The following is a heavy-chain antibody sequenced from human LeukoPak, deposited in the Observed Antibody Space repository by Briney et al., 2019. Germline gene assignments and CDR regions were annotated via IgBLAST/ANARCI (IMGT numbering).Heavy chain of an antibody. J-gene: IGHJ4*02. Sequence: GGSLRLSCAASGFTFSSYWMHWVRQAPGRGLVWVSRINTDGSSTSYADSVKGRFTISRDNAKNTLYLQMNSLRAEDTAVYYGARDPSGYCSSTSCYNFDSWARGTLVTVS. D-gene: IGHD2-2*02. CDR3: ARDPSGYCSSTSCYNFDS. V-gene: IGHV3-74*01. CDR1: GFTFSSYW. CDR2: INTDGSST.